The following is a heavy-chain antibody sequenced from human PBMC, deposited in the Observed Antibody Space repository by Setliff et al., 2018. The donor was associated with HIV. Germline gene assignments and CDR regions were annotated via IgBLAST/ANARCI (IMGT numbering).Heavy chain of an antibody. CDR3: ARLRYGSGITLDV. Sequence: GGSLRLSCEASGFTLSHYGMHWVRQAPGKGLEWVALMWSHGRTTHYADSVEGRFTISRDESKNTLYLQMNSLRAADTAVYYCARLRYGSGITLDVWGTGISVTVSS. V-gene: IGHV3-33*01. CDR2: MWSHGRTT. CDR1: GFTLSHYG. J-gene: IGHJ6*04. D-gene: IGHD3-10*01.